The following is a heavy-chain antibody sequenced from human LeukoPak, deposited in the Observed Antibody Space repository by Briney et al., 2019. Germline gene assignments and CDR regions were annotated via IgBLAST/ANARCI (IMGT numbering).Heavy chain of an antibody. CDR1: GYTFTSYG. D-gene: IGHD3-3*01. CDR3: ATDLYYDFWSGYQYYYYYMDV. CDR2: ISAYNGNT. J-gene: IGHJ6*03. Sequence: GASVKVSCKASGYTFTSYGISWVRQAPGQGLEWMGWISAYNGNTNYAQKLQGRVTMTTDTSTSTAYMELRSLRSEDTAVYYCATDLYYDFWSGYQYYYYYMDVWGKGTTVTVSS. V-gene: IGHV1-18*01.